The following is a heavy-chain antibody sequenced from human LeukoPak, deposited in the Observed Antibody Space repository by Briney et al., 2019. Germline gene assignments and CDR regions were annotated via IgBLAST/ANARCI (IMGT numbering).Heavy chain of an antibody. CDR2: ISGSGNT. CDR3: AKQSAAGSSKWFDP. J-gene: IGHJ5*02. CDR1: GFTIRSYA. V-gene: IGHV3-23*01. D-gene: IGHD6-13*01. Sequence: GGSLRLSCAASGFTIRSYAISWVRQAPGKGLEWVSTISGSGNTDYADSVKGRFTISRDNFKNTLYLQMNSLRAEDTAVYFCAKQSAAGSSKWFDPWGQGTLVTVSS.